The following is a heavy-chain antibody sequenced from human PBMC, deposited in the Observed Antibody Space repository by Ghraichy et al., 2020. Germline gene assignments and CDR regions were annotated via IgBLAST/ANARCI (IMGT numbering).Heavy chain of an antibody. CDR2: ISSSGSTI. Sequence: GALRLSCAASGFTFSDYYMSWIRQAPGKGLEWVSYISSSGSTIYYADSVKGRFTISRDNAKNSLYLQMNSLRAEDTAVYYCAGTYDFWSGPFDYWGQGTLVTVSS. CDR3: AGTYDFWSGPFDY. J-gene: IGHJ4*02. CDR1: GFTFSDYY. D-gene: IGHD3-3*01. V-gene: IGHV3-11*04.